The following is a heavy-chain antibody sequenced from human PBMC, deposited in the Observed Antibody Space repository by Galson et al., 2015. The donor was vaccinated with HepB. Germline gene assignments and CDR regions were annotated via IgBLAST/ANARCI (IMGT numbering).Heavy chain of an antibody. Sequence: SLRLSCAASGFSFSSYSMHWVRQAPGKGLEWVSSISTTIGYIYYADSVKGRFSISRDNAKNSLYLQMNSLRVEDTAVYYCARVSPNYGDYADWGQGTLVTVSS. CDR2: ISTTIGYI. CDR1: GFSFSSYS. J-gene: IGHJ4*02. CDR3: ARVSPNYGDYAD. V-gene: IGHV3-21*06. D-gene: IGHD4-17*01.